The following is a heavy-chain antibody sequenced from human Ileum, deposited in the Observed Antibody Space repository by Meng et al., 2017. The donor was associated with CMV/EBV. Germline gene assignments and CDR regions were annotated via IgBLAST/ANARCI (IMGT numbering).Heavy chain of an antibody. CDR3: ARDRMLWVTRGTYGMDV. D-gene: IGHD1-26*01. Sequence: GGSLRLSCAASGFTFSSYAMHWVRQAPGRGLEWVAFISYHGKNKYYADSVKGRFTISRDDSKNTLSLQMDSLRVVDTAVYYCARDRMLWVTRGTYGMDVWGQGTTVTVSS. V-gene: IGHV3-30*04. CDR1: GFTFSSYA. CDR2: ISYHGKNK. J-gene: IGHJ6*02.